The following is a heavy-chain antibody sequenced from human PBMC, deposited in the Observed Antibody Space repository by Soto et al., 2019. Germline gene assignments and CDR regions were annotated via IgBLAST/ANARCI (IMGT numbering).Heavy chain of an antibody. V-gene: IGHV4-30-4*01. CDR1: GDSINRDDYY. D-gene: IGHD3-10*01. CDR2: ILYSGTT. CDR3: ARAGGPLYYGMDV. J-gene: IGHJ6*02. Sequence: QVQLQESGPGLVKPSQTLSLTCTVSGDSINRDDYYWSWIRQTPGKGLEWIGYILYSGTTHYNPSLTSRVIISQDTSRNPFSLNLTSVTAADTAVYYCARAGGPLYYGMDVWGQGTTVTVSS.